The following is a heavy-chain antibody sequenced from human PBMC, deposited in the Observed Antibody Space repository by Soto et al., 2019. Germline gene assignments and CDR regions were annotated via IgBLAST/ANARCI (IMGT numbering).Heavy chain of an antibody. Sequence: PGGSLRLSCAASGFTFSSYSMNWVRQAPGKGLEWVSSISSSSSYIYYADSVKGRFTISRDNAKNSLYLQMNSLRAEDTAVYYCARDLDGANTFGYYYYGMDVWGQGTTVTVSS. CDR3: ARDLDGANTFGYYYYGMDV. V-gene: IGHV3-21*01. CDR1: GFTFSSYS. J-gene: IGHJ6*02. D-gene: IGHD3-3*01. CDR2: ISSSSSYI.